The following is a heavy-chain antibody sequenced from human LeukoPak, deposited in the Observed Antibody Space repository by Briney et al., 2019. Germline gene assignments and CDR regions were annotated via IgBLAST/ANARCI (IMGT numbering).Heavy chain of an antibody. CDR3: ARDDCSTTPCYAY. Sequence: GRSLGHSCTTSGFTFTNYGINWVRQAPGKGLEWVAAIWYDGSKTSYTDSVKGRFTVSRDISKNTVYLQMNGLKAEDTAVYYCARDDCSTTPCYAYWGQGTLVTVSS. V-gene: IGHV3-33*01. CDR1: GFTFTNYG. CDR2: IWYDGSKT. J-gene: IGHJ4*02. D-gene: IGHD2-2*01.